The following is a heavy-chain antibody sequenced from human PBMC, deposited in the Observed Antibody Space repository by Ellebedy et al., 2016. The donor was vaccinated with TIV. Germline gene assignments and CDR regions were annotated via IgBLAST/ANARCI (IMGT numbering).Heavy chain of an antibody. V-gene: IGHV3-30-3*01. D-gene: IGHD6-19*01. J-gene: IGHJ4*02. CDR1: GFTFSSYA. CDR3: ARDPVAVAGFPFDY. Sequence: PGGSLRLSCAASGFTFSSYAMHWVRQAPGKGLEWVAVISYDGSNKYYADSVKGRFTISRDNSKNTLYLQMNSLRAEDTAVYYCARDPVAVAGFPFDYWGQGTLVTVSS. CDR2: ISYDGSNK.